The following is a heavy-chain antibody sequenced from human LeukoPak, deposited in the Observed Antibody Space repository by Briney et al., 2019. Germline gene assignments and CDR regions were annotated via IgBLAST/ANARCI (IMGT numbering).Heavy chain of an antibody. V-gene: IGHV3-72*01. CDR1: GFSFSDHH. CDR3: VRGYYFDY. Sequence: GSLRPSCAASGFSFSDHHMDWVRQAPGKGLEWVGRTRNKANSYTTEYAASVKGRFTISRDDSKNSVYLQMNGLKTEDTALYYCVRGYYFDYWGQGTLVTVSS. J-gene: IGHJ4*02. CDR2: TRNKANSYTT.